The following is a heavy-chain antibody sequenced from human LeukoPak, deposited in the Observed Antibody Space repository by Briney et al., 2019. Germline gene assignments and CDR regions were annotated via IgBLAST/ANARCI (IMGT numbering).Heavy chain of an antibody. D-gene: IGHD1-26*01. J-gene: IGHJ4*02. Sequence: SETLPLTCTVSGGSISSSSYYWGWIRQPPGKGLEWIGSIYYSGSTYYNPSLKSRVTISVDTSKNQFSLKLSSVTAADTAVYYCARHSRIVGANPFDYWGQGTLVTVSS. CDR2: IYYSGST. CDR1: GGSISSSSYY. CDR3: ARHSRIVGANPFDY. V-gene: IGHV4-39*01.